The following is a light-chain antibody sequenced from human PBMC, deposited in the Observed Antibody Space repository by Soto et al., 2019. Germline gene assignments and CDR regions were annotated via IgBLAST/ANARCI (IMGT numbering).Light chain of an antibody. CDR2: DAS. CDR3: QQYDALPFT. J-gene: IGKJ3*01. CDR1: HHINNY. V-gene: IGKV1-33*01. Sequence: DIQMTQSPSSLSASVGDRVTITCQAGHHINNYLNWFQQKLGKAPKLLIYDASKLQTGVPSRFSGSGSGTDFTFTISSLQPEDIATYYCQQYDALPFTFGPGTKLDIK.